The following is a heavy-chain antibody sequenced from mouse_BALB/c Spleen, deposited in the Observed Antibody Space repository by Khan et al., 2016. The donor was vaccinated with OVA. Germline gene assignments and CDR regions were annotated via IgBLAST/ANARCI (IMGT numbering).Heavy chain of an antibody. CDR3: AREEALYYFDY. J-gene: IGHJ2*01. V-gene: IGHV1-76*01. Sequence: KEDGAELVRPGASVKLSCKTSGYIFTNYWIHWVKQRSGQGLEWIARIYPGNDNTYYNEKLKDKATLTVDKSSSTAYMQLSSLKSEDSAVYFCAREEALYYFDYWGQGTTLTVSS. CDR2: IYPGNDNT. D-gene: IGHD3-2*02. CDR1: GYIFTNYW.